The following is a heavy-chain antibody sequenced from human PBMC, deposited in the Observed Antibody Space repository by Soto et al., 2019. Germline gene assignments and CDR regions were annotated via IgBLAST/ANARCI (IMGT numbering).Heavy chain of an antibody. CDR1: GGTFSSYA. J-gene: IGHJ4*02. Sequence: SLKVSCKASGGTFSSYAISWVRQAPGQGLEWMGGIIPIFGTANYAQKFQGRVTITADKSTSTAYMELSSLRSEDTAVYYCARDNKYYDFWSGYFLDYWGQGTLVTVSS. CDR3: ARDNKYYDFWSGYFLDY. CDR2: IIPIFGTA. V-gene: IGHV1-69*06. D-gene: IGHD3-3*01.